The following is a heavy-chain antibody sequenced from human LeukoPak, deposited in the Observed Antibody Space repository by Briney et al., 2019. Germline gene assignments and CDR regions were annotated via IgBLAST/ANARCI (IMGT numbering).Heavy chain of an antibody. V-gene: IGHV1-46*01. CDR1: GYTFTSYY. CDR2: INPSGGST. Sequence: VASVKVSCKASGYTFTSYYMHWVRQAPGQGLEWMGIINPSGGSTSYAQKFQGRVTMTTDTSTSTAYMELRSLRSDDTAVFYCAREVPYDSSRYYQPFDYWGQGTLVTVSS. J-gene: IGHJ4*02. D-gene: IGHD3-22*01. CDR3: AREVPYDSSRYYQPFDY.